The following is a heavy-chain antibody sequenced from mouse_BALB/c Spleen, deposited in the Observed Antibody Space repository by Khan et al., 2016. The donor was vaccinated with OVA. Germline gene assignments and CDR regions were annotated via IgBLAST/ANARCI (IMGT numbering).Heavy chain of an antibody. J-gene: IGHJ3*01. CDR1: GFTFSTYG. V-gene: IGHV5-6*01. CDR3: TRHAYYYDSEGFAY. D-gene: IGHD1-1*01. CDR2: VSTGGSYT. Sequence: EVELVESGGDLVKPGGSLKLSCAASGFTFSTYGMSWVRQAPDKRLEWVATVSTGGSYTYYPDSVKGRFTISRDNSKNTLYLQMSGLMSEDTAMFYSTRHAYYYDSEGFAYWGQGTLVTVSA.